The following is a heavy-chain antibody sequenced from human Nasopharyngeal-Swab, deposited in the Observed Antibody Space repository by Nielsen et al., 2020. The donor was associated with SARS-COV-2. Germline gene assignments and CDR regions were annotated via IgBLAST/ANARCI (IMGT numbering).Heavy chain of an antibody. D-gene: IGHD2/OR15-2a*01. Sequence: WIRQLPGKGLEWIGEINHSGSTNYNPSLKSRVTISVDTSKNQFSLKLSSVTAADTAVYYCARGYPRIGDYYYGMDVWGQGTTVTVSS. CDR2: INHSGST. V-gene: IGHV4-34*01. CDR3: ARGYPRIGDYYYGMDV. J-gene: IGHJ6*02.